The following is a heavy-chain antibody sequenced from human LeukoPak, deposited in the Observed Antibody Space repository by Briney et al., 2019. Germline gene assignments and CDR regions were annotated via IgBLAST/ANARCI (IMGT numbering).Heavy chain of an antibody. CDR3: AKGHSRNSGYPYYFDY. V-gene: IGHV3-48*01. D-gene: IGHD3-22*01. J-gene: IGHJ4*02. CDR1: GFTFSTYS. Sequence: PGGSLRLSCAASGFTFSTYSMNWVRQAPGKGLEWVSYISSSSSTIYYADSVKGRFTISRDNSKNTLYLQMNSLRAEDTAVYYCAKGHSRNSGYPYYFDYWGQGTLVTVSS. CDR2: ISSSSSTI.